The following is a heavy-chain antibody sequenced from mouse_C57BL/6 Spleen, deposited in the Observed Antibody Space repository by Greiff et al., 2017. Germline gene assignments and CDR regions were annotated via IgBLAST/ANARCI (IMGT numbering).Heavy chain of an antibody. CDR1: GYSITSGYY. CDR2: ISYDGSN. Sequence: EVQVVESGPGLVKPSQSLSLTCSVTGYSITSGYYWNWIRQFPGNKLEWMRYISYDGSNNYNPSLKNRISITRDTSKHQFFLKLNSVTTEDTATYYCARRGNWDYSFDYWCQGTTLTVSS. CDR3: ARRGNWDYSFDY. D-gene: IGHD4-1*01. V-gene: IGHV3-6*01. J-gene: IGHJ2*01.